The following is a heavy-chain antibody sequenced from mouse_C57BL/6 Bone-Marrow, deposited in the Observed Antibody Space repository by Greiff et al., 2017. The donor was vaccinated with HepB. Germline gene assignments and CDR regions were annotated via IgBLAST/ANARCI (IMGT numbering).Heavy chain of an antibody. CDR3: VRVDLKGYYFDY. V-gene: IGHV10-3*01. CDR2: IRSKSSNYAT. CDR1: GFTFNTYA. Sequence: DVMFVESGGGLVQPKGSLKLSCAASGFTFNTYAMHWVRQAPGKGLEWVARIRSKSSNYATYYADSVKDRFTISRDDSQSMLYLQMNNLKTEDTAMYYCVRVDLKGYYFDYWGQGTTLTVSS. J-gene: IGHJ2*01. D-gene: IGHD1-3*01.